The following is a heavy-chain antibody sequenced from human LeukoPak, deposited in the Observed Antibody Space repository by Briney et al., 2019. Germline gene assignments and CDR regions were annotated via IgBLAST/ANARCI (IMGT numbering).Heavy chain of an antibody. CDR1: GFTFSNYW. Sequence: GGSLRLSCAASGFTFSNYWMNWVRQAPGKGLESVANIKQDGSEKYYVDSVKGRFTISRDNAKNSLNLQMNSLRAGDTAVYYCARSYSTSSKIFDYWGQGTLVTVSS. V-gene: IGHV3-7*01. CDR2: IKQDGSEK. CDR3: ARSYSTSSKIFDY. D-gene: IGHD6-6*01. J-gene: IGHJ4*02.